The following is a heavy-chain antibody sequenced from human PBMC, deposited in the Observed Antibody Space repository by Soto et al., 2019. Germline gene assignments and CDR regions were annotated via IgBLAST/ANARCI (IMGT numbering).Heavy chain of an antibody. CDR3: LTTEGYSSGWTFDY. CDR2: FDPEDGET. D-gene: IGHD6-19*01. V-gene: IGHV1-24*01. Sequence: GASVKVSCKVSGYTLTELSMHWVRQAPGKGLEWMGGFDPEDGETIYAQKFQGRVTMTEDTSTDTAYMELSSLRSEDTAVYYCLTTEGYSSGWTFDYWGQGTLVTVSS. CDR1: GYTLTELS. J-gene: IGHJ4*02.